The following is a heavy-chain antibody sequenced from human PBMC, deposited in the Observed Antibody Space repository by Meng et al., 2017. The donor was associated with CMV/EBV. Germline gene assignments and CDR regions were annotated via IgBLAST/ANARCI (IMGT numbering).Heavy chain of an antibody. D-gene: IGHD3-9*01. J-gene: IGHJ6*02. CDR2: ISSSGSTI. Sequence: GESLKISCAASGFTFSSYEMSWVRQAPGKGLEWVSYISSSGSTIYYADPVKGRFTISRDNDKNSLYLQMNSLRAEDTAVYYCAREDDILTGDYYYYYGMDVWGQGTTVTVSS. V-gene: IGHV3-48*03. CDR3: AREDDILTGDYYYYYGMDV. CDR1: GFTFSSYE.